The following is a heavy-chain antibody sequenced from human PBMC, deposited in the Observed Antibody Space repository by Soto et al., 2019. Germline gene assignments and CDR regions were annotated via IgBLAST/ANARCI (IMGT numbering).Heavy chain of an antibody. J-gene: IGHJ5*02. D-gene: IGHD3-10*01. CDR2: IYHTEIT. V-gene: IGHV4-38-2*01. CDR3: VRGVGGPGTYYDEHWFDP. CDR1: GYSISSGYY. Sequence: PSETLSLTCDVSGYSISSGYYWGWMRQSPDKGLEWIGTIYHTEITHFNPSLRSRTFISVDTAKNQVSLKLSSVTAADTAVYYCVRGVGGPGTYYDEHWFDPWGQGILVTVSS.